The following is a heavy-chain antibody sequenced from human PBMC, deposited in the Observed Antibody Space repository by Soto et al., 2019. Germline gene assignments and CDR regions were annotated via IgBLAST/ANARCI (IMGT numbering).Heavy chain of an antibody. D-gene: IGHD1-26*01. CDR1: GSIISRYY. Sequence: PVGSLRLSCAASGSIISRYYMSWVRQVPEKGLEWVSIIYSTGPTFYSDSVRGRFTISRDNSKNTLYLQMNSLRVDDTAVYYCARAFGGSYDYWGQGTLVTVSS. J-gene: IGHJ4*02. CDR2: IYSTGPT. CDR3: ARAFGGSYDY. V-gene: IGHV3-53*01.